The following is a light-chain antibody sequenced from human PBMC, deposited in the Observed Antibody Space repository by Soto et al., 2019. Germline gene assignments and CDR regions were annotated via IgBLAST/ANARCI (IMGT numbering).Light chain of an antibody. Sequence: QSALTQPRSVSGSPGQSVTISCTGTSSDVGGYNYVSWYQQHPGKAPKVMIYDVTRRPSGVPDRFSGSKSGNTASLTISGLQAEDEDDYYCCSYADYSDSWVFGGGTHLTVL. J-gene: IGLJ3*02. CDR1: SSDVGGYNY. V-gene: IGLV2-11*01. CDR2: DVT. CDR3: CSYADYSDSWV.